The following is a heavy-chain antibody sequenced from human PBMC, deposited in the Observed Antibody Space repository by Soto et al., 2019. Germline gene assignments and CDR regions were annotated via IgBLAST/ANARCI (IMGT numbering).Heavy chain of an antibody. V-gene: IGHV4-61*08. J-gene: IGHJ4*02. CDR1: GGSISSGGYS. CDR2: IYYSGNT. Sequence: SETLSLTCAVSGGSISSGGYSWSWIRQPPGKGLEWIGYIYYSGNTNYNPSLKSRVTISVDMSKNQFSLKLNSVTAADTAVYYCARGAHLSLPVPGPFDYRGQGTLVTVSS. CDR3: ARGAHLSLPVPGPFDY. D-gene: IGHD6-19*01.